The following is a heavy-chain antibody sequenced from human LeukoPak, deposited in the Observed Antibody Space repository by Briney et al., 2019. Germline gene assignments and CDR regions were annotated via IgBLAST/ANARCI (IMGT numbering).Heavy chain of an antibody. D-gene: IGHD3-10*01. V-gene: IGHV3-30*18. Sequence: LSGGSLRLSCAASGFTFHNYGMHWVRQAPGKGLEWVAVISYDGSNKYYADSVKGRFTISRDNSKDTLYLQMNSLRAEDTAVYHCAKSLSLTVRGVPLADSWGQGTLVTVSS. CDR3: AKSLSLTVRGVPLADS. J-gene: IGHJ4*02. CDR2: ISYDGSNK. CDR1: GFTFHNYG.